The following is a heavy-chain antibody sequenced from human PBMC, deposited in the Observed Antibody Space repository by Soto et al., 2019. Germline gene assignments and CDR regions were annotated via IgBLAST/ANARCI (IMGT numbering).Heavy chain of an antibody. CDR2: IYTSGST. D-gene: IGHD6-19*01. CDR1: GGSISSYY. Sequence: PSLTCTVSGGSISSYYWSWIRQPAGKGLEWIGRIYTSGSTNYNPSLKSRVTMSVDTSKNQFSLKLSSVTAADTAVYYCARVGSGWYEGLLDYWGQGTLVTVSS. J-gene: IGHJ4*02. V-gene: IGHV4-4*07. CDR3: ARVGSGWYEGLLDY.